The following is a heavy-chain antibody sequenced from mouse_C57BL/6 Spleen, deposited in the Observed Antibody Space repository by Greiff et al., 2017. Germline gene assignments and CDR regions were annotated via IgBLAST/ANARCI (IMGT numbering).Heavy chain of an antibody. Sequence: EVNVVESGGGLVQPGGSLSLSCAASGFTFTDYYMSWVRQPPGKALEWLGFIRNKANGYTTEYSASVKGRFTISRDNSQSILYLQMNALRAEDSATYYCARYNWDGLFDYWGQGTTLTVSS. CDR1: GFTFTDYY. J-gene: IGHJ2*01. CDR3: ARYNWDGLFDY. CDR2: IRNKANGYTT. D-gene: IGHD4-1*01. V-gene: IGHV7-3*01.